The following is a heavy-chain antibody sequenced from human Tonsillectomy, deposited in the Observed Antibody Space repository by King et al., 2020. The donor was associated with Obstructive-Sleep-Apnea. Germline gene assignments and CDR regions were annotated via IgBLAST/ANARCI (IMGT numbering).Heavy chain of an antibody. Sequence: QLQESGPGLVKPSETLSLTCTVSGGSISSSSYYWGWIRQPPGKGLEWIGSSYYSGSTYYNPSLKSRVTISVDTSTNQFSLKRSSLTAADTAVYYCARDQALLWFGDAFDIWGQGTMVTVSS. J-gene: IGHJ3*02. CDR2: SYYSGST. CDR1: GGSISSSSYY. V-gene: IGHV4-39*07. D-gene: IGHD3-10*01. CDR3: ARDQALLWFGDAFDI.